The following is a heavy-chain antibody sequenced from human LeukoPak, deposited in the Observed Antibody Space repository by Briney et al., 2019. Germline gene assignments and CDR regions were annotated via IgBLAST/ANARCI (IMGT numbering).Heavy chain of an antibody. J-gene: IGHJ3*02. Sequence: ARSLRLSCAASGFTFSSDWISWVRQAPGKGLQWVANIKQDGSEKYYVDSVKGRFTISRDNAKNSLYLQMNSLRAEDTAVYYCARVIGETYYDFWSGQRGGAFDIWGQGTMVTVSS. V-gene: IGHV3-7*01. D-gene: IGHD3-3*01. CDR2: IKQDGSEK. CDR1: GFTFSSDW. CDR3: ARVIGETYYDFWSGQRGGAFDI.